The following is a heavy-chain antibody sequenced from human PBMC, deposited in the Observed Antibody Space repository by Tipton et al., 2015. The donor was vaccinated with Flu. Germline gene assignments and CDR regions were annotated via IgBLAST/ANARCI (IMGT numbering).Heavy chain of an antibody. CDR3: ARAHSLYDFWSGYSHTFDI. CDR2: IYYSGST. J-gene: IGHJ3*02. CDR1: GGSISSYY. D-gene: IGHD3-3*01. Sequence: TLSLTCTVSGGSISSYYWSWIRQPPGKGLEWIGYIYYSGSTNYNPSLKSRVTISVDTSKNQFSLKLSSVTAADTAVYYCARAHSLYDFWSGYSHTFDIWGQGTMVTVSS. V-gene: IGHV4-59*01.